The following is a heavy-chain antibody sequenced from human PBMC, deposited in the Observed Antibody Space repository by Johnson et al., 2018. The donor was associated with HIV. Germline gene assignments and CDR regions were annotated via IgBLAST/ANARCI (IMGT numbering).Heavy chain of an antibody. Sequence: QVQLVESGGGVVRPGGSLRLSCAASGFSFGDYYMSWIRQAPGKGLEWISYISSDGSTIDYADSVKGRFTISRDNGNNSLYLQMNSLRAEDAAVYYCTGRDLLRAFDIWGQGTMVTVSS. J-gene: IGHJ3*02. CDR2: ISSDGSTI. CDR3: TGRDLLRAFDI. V-gene: IGHV3-11*04. CDR1: GFSFGDYY. D-gene: IGHD2-15*01.